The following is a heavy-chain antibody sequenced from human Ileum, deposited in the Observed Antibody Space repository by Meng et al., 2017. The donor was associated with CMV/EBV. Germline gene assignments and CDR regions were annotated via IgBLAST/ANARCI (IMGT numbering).Heavy chain of an antibody. CDR3: VRDFRDVGTTNAFDY. CDR1: GTTFSSYW. J-gene: IGHJ4*02. Sequence: VELVDFRGGFVVSGGSLRLSCAASGTTFSSYWVHWVRQAPGKGLVWVARINSDGSSTSYADFVKGRLTISRDNAKNTLYLQMNSLRVEDTAMYYCVRDFRDVGTTNAFDYWGQGTLVTVSS. D-gene: IGHD1-26*01. V-gene: IGHV3-74*01. CDR2: INSDGSST.